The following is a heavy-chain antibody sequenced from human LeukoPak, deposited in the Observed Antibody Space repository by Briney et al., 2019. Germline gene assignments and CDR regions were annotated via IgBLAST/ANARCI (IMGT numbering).Heavy chain of an antibody. J-gene: IGHJ4*02. Sequence: GASVKVSCKASGYTSTNYAMNWVRQAPGQGLEWMGWINTNTGNPTYAQGFTGRFVFSLDTSVSTAYLQISSLKAEDTAVYYCARISLGYCSSTSCSHSDYWGQGTLVTVSS. CDR3: ARISLGYCSSTSCSHSDY. V-gene: IGHV7-4-1*02. CDR1: GYTSTNYA. CDR2: INTNTGNP. D-gene: IGHD2-2*01.